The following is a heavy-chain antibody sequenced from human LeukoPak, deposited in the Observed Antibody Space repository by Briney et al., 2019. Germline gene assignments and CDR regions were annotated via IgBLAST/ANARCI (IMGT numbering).Heavy chain of an antibody. CDR1: GGSISSSSYY. CDR3: ASSLWFGELESGNWFDP. Sequence: SETLSLTCTVSGGSISSSSYYWGWIRQPPGKGLEWIGSIYHSGSTYYNPSLKSRVTISVDTSKNQFSLKLSSVTAADTAVYYCASSLWFGELESGNWFDPWGQGTLVTVSS. J-gene: IGHJ5*02. D-gene: IGHD3-10*01. CDR2: IYHSGST. V-gene: IGHV4-39*07.